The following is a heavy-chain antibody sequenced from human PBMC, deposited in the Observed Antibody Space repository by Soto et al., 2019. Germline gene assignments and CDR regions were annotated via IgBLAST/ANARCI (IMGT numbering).Heavy chain of an antibody. J-gene: IGHJ4*01. Sequence: PSETLSLTCAVSGGSISSGGYSWSWIRQPPGKGLEWIGYIYHSGSTYYNPSLKSRVTISVGRSKNQFSLKLSSVTAADTAVYCCPRTVTTETSSAYWGQEPRSPSPQ. V-gene: IGHV4-30-2*01. CDR2: IYHSGST. CDR3: PRTVTTETSSAY. D-gene: IGHD4-17*01. CDR1: GGSISSGGYS.